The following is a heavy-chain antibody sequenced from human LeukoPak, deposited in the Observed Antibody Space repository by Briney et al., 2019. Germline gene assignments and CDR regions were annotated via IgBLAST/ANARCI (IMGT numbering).Heavy chain of an antibody. CDR3: ITPLPYSAQ. V-gene: IGHV3-15*01. CDR2: IKPKTDGETT. Sequence: GGSLRLSCSASGFTFSTYAMSWVRQAPGKGLEWVGRIKPKTDGETTEYAAPVKDRFSISRDDSKSMMYLQMNSLKTEDTAVYYCITPLPYSAQGGQGTLVTVSS. J-gene: IGHJ4*02. D-gene: IGHD2-21*01. CDR1: GFTFSTYA.